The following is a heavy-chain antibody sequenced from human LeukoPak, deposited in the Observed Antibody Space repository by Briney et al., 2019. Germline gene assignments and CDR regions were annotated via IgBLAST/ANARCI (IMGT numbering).Heavy chain of an antibody. CDR2: IYYSGST. CDR1: GGSISSGGYY. J-gene: IGHJ4*02. V-gene: IGHV4-31*03. D-gene: IGHD5-18*01. Sequence: PSQTLSLTCTVSGGSISSGGYYWSWIRQHPGKGLEWIGYIYYSGSTYYNPSLKSRVTISVDTSKNQFSLKLSSVTAADTAVYYCARGGYSYGNPQYYFDYWGQGTLVTVSS. CDR3: ARGGYSYGNPQYYFDY.